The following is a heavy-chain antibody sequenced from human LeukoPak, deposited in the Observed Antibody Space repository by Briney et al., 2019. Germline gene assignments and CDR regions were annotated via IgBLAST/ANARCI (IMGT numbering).Heavy chain of an antibody. CDR1: GGXISSYY. D-gene: IGHD2-2*01. Sequence: SETLSLTCTVSGGXISSYYCSWIRQPPGKGLEWLGYIYYSGSTNYNPSLKSRVTISVDTSKNQFSLKLSSVTAADTAVYYCARGDSSSTSCYGDRTTGHYFDYWGQGTLVTVSS. CDR2: IYYSGST. V-gene: IGHV4-59*08. CDR3: ARGDSSSTSCYGDRTTGHYFDY. J-gene: IGHJ4*02.